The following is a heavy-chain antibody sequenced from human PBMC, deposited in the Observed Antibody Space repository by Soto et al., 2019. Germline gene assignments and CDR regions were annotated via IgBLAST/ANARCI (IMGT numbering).Heavy chain of an antibody. Sequence: EVQLVESGGGLVQPGGSLRLSCAASGFTFSSYEMNWVRQAPGKGLEWVSYISSSGSTIYYADSVKGRFTISRDNAKNSLVLQMNSLRAEDMAVYYWARGQYGSGGGYFDYWGQETLVTVSS. CDR3: ARGQYGSGGGYFDY. CDR2: ISSSGSTI. V-gene: IGHV3-48*03. D-gene: IGHD6-19*01. J-gene: IGHJ4*02. CDR1: GFTFSSYE.